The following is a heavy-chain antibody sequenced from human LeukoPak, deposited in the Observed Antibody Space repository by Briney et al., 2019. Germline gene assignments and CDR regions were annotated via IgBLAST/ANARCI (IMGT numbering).Heavy chain of an antibody. V-gene: IGHV4-59*08. Sequence: SETLSLTCTVSGGSISSYYWSWIRQPPGKGLEWIGYIYYSGSTNYNPSLKSRVTISVDTSKNQFSLKLSSVTAADTAVYYCARRGYSYGLDYYYGMDVWGQGTTATVSS. J-gene: IGHJ6*02. CDR3: ARRGYSYGLDYYYGMDV. D-gene: IGHD5-18*01. CDR2: IYYSGST. CDR1: GGSISSYY.